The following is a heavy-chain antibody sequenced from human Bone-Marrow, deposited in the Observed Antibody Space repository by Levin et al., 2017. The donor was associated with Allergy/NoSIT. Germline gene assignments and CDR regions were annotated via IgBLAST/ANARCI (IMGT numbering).Heavy chain of an antibody. CDR2: IWYDGSNK. Sequence: SCAASGFTFSSYGMHWVRQAPGKGLEWVAVIWYDGSNKYYADSVKGRFTISRDNSKNTLYLQMNSLRAEDTAVYYCATGIAAAGTGGYWGQGTLVTVSS. D-gene: IGHD6-13*01. CDR3: ATGIAAAGTGGY. J-gene: IGHJ4*02. CDR1: GFTFSSYG. V-gene: IGHV3-33*01.